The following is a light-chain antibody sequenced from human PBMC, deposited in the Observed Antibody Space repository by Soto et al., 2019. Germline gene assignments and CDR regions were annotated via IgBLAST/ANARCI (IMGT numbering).Light chain of an antibody. V-gene: IGKV1-39*01. CDR2: AAS. CDR3: QQSYSSPPT. J-gene: IGKJ1*01. Sequence: DIQMTQSPSSLSASVEDRVIITCRASQSISNHLNWYQQKPGKAPKLLIFAASSLQSGVPSRFSCSRSGPYFTLTVSSLQPEDFATYYCQQSYSSPPTFGQGTKVEIK. CDR1: QSISNH.